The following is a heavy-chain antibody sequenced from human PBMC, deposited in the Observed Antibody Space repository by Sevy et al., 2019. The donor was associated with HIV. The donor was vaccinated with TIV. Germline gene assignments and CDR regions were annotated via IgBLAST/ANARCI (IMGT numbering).Heavy chain of an antibody. V-gene: IGHV3-7*01. D-gene: IGHD4-17*01. CDR2: IYQDGSER. CDR3: AREGSYGDYMLSYYYGMDV. Sequence: GGSLRLSCAASGFTFSSYAMHWVRQAPGKGLEWVASIYQDGSERYYMDSVKGRFTVSRDNAKNSLFLQMNSLRVEDTAVYYCAREGSYGDYMLSYYYGMDVWGQGTTVTVSS. J-gene: IGHJ6*02. CDR1: GFTFSSYA.